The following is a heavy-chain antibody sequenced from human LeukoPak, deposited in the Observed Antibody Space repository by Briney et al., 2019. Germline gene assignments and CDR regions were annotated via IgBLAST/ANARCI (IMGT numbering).Heavy chain of an antibody. V-gene: IGHV4-38-2*02. CDR2: IYHSGST. Sequence: PSETLSLTCTVSGYSISSGYYWGWIRQPPGKGLEWIGSIYHSGSTYYNPSLKSRVTISVDTSKNQFSLKLSSVTAADTAVYYCASDGRYSSSWTDYWGQGTLVSVSS. D-gene: IGHD6-13*01. CDR1: GYSISSGYY. J-gene: IGHJ4*02. CDR3: ASDGRYSSSWTDY.